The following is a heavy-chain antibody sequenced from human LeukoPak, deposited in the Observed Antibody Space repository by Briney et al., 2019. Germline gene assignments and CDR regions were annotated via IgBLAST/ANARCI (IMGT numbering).Heavy chain of an antibody. CDR1: GFTFSDYY. D-gene: IGHD3-10*01. CDR2: ISSTGTYT. J-gene: IGHJ4*02. CDR3: ARPGGYYGSGSYLDY. V-gene: IGHV3-11*03. Sequence: GGSLRLSCAASGFTFSDYYMSWIRQAPGKGLEWVSYISSTGTYTNYADSVKGRFTISRDNSKNTLYLQMNSLRAEDTAVYYCARPGGYYGSGSYLDYWGQGTLVTVSS.